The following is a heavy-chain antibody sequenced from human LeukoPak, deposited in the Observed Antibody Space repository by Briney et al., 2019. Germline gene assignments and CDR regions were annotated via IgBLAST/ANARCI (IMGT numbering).Heavy chain of an antibody. J-gene: IGHJ4*02. V-gene: IGHV3-30*18. D-gene: IGHD2-21*02. CDR3: AKPQVTANWYYFHY. Sequence: GRSLRLSCAASGFTLSTYGMHWVRQAPGKGLEWVAVISSDGSNKFYADSVKGRFTISRDGSKNTLYLQMNSLRPNDTAVYFCAKPQVTANWYYFHYWGQGTLVTVSS. CDR2: ISSDGSNK. CDR1: GFTLSTYG.